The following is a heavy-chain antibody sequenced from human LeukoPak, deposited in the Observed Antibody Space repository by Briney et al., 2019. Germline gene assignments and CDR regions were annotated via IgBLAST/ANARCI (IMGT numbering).Heavy chain of an antibody. V-gene: IGHV3-64*01. J-gene: IGHJ6*02. CDR2: ISSNGDTT. CDR1: GFTFSTYA. Sequence: GGSLRLSCAASGFTFSTYAMHWVRQAPGKGLEYVSVISSNGDTTYYANSVKGRFTISRDNSRNTLYLQMGSLRAEDMAVYYCARGYCSGGRCYYYGMDFWGQGTTVTVSS. D-gene: IGHD2-15*01. CDR3: ARGYCSGGRCYYYGMDF.